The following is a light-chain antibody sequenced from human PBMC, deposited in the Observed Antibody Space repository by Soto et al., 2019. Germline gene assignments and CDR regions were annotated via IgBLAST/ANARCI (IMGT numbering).Light chain of an antibody. Sequence: QSVLTQPRSVSGSPGQSVTISCTGTSSDVGGYNYVSWYQQHPGKAPKVMIYDVSERPSGVPDRFSGSKSGNTASLTISGLQAEDEADYYCCSYAGSPRYVLGAGTKLNVL. J-gene: IGLJ1*01. V-gene: IGLV2-11*01. CDR3: CSYAGSPRYV. CDR1: SSDVGGYNY. CDR2: DVS.